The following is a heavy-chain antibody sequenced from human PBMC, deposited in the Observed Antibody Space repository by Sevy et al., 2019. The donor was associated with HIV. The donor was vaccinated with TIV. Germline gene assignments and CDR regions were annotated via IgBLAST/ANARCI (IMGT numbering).Heavy chain of an antibody. Sequence: GGSLRLSCAASGFTFNTHAMNWVRQAPGKGLEWVSGISATGGGTYYTDSVKGRFTDSRDNSQNTLYLQMNGLRADDTAIYYWAKALNPALESMIEVIFRTLKGFDVWGQGTMVTVSS. J-gene: IGHJ3*01. CDR1: GFTFNTHA. V-gene: IGHV3-23*01. CDR2: ISATGGGT. D-gene: IGHD3-22*01. CDR3: AKALNPALESMIEVIFRTLKGFDV.